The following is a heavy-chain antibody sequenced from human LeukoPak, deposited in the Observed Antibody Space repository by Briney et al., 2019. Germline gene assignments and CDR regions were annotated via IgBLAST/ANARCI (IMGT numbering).Heavy chain of an antibody. V-gene: IGHV4-4*02. CDR1: GGSISSGNW. CDR3: ARKISAAGSRWFDP. Sequence: SGTLSRTCAVSGGSISSGNWWSWVRQPPGKGLEWIGEIYHSGSTNYNPSLKSRVTISVDKSKNQFSLKLSSVTAADTAVYYCARKISAAGSRWFDPWGQGTLVTVSS. CDR2: IYHSGST. D-gene: IGHD6-13*01. J-gene: IGHJ5*02.